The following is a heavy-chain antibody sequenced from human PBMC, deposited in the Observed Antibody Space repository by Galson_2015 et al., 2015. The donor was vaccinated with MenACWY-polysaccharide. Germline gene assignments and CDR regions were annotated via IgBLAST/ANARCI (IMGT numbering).Heavy chain of an antibody. V-gene: IGHV3-23*01. J-gene: IGHJ5*02. D-gene: IGHD6-19*01. CDR3: ANGWGSGKKNWFDP. CDR2: INDNGGST. CDR1: GFIFSTYA. Sequence: SLRLSCAASGFIFSTYAMSWVRQAPGKGLEWVSAINDNGGSTYYADSVKGRFTISRDNSKNTLYLQLNSLRAEDTAVYYCANGWGSGKKNWFDPWGQGTLVTVSS.